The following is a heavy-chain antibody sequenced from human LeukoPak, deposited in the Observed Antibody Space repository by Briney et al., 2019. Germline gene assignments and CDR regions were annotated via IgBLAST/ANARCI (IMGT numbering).Heavy chain of an antibody. CDR1: GGSITSYY. V-gene: IGHV4-59*08. CDR2: IYYSGST. CDR3: ARTYCGGDCSFDY. D-gene: IGHD2-21*01. J-gene: IGHJ4*02. Sequence: SETLSLTCTVSGGSITSYYWSWIRQPPGKGLEWIGYIYYSGSTNYNPSLKSRVTISVDTSRNQFSLKLSSVTAADTAVYYCARTYCGGDCSFDYWGQGTLVTVSS.